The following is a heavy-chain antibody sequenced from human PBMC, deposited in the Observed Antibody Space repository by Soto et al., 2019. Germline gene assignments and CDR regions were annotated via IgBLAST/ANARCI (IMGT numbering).Heavy chain of an antibody. J-gene: IGHJ5*02. CDR3: AKGGCSGVSCGWFDP. Sequence: EVQLLESGGGLVQPGGSLRLSCAASGFTFSDYAMNWVRQAPGKGLEWVSGISGSGGDTYYADSVNGRFTISRDNSKNTWYLQMSSLRADDTAVYLCAKGGCSGVSCGWFDPWGQGTLVTVSS. CDR1: GFTFSDYA. CDR2: ISGSGGDT. V-gene: IGHV3-23*01. D-gene: IGHD2-15*01.